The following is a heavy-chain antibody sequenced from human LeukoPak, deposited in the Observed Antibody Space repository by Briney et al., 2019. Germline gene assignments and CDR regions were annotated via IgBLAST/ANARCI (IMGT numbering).Heavy chain of an antibody. CDR2: IYYSGST. J-gene: IGHJ5*02. Sequence: IPSETLSLTCTVSGGSISSSRYYWGWIRQPPGKGLEWIGSIYYSGSTYYNPSFKSRVTISVDTSKNQFSLKLSSVTAADTAVYYCARHRGGFDPWGQGTLVTVSS. CDR1: GGSISSSRYY. D-gene: IGHD3-10*01. CDR3: ARHRGGFDP. V-gene: IGHV4-39*01.